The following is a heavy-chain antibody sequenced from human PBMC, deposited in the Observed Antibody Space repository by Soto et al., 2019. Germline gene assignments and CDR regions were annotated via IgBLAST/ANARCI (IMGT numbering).Heavy chain of an antibody. Sequence: EMQLLQSGGGLVQPGGSLRLSCAASGFTFSNYAMSWVRQAPGKGLEWVSAITGSGGSTFYADSVKGRFTISRDNSENTLLLQMNGLRVEDTAMYYCAKGWMATVTYSDYWGQGTLVTVS. CDR3: AKGWMATVTYSDY. J-gene: IGHJ4*02. CDR1: GFTFSNYA. CDR2: ITGSGGST. D-gene: IGHD4-17*01. V-gene: IGHV3-23*01.